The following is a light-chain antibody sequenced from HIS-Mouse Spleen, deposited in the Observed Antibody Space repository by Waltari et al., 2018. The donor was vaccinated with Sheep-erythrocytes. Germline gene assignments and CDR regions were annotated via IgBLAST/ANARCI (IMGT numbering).Light chain of an antibody. CDR3: CSYAGSYNHV. Sequence: QSALTQPRSMSGSPGQSGTISCTGTSSDVGGYNTVSWYQQHQGKAPKLMIYDVSKRPSGVPDRFSGSKSGNTASLTTSGLQAEDEADYYCCSYAGSYNHVFATGTKVTVL. V-gene: IGLV2-11*02. CDR2: DVS. J-gene: IGLJ1*01. CDR1: SSDVGGYNT.